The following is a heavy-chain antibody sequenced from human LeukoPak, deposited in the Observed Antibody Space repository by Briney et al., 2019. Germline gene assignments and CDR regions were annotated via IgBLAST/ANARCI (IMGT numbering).Heavy chain of an antibody. J-gene: IGHJ4*02. D-gene: IGHD1/OR15-1a*01. Sequence: ASVKVSCKASGGTFSSYAISWVRQAPGQGLEWMGGIIPIFGTANYAQKFQGRVTITTDESTSTAYMELSSLRSEDTAVYYCAKEGTASKPSDLDYWGQGTLVTVFS. CDR1: GGTFSSYA. CDR3: AKEGTASKPSDLDY. V-gene: IGHV1-69*05. CDR2: IIPIFGTA.